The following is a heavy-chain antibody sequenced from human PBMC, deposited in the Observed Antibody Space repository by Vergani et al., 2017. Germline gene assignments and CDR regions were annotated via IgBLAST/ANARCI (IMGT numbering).Heavy chain of an antibody. CDR3: AKGGGYYYYMDV. CDR1: GFTFDDYG. Sequence: EVQLVESGGGVVRPGGSLRLSCAASGFTFDDYGMSWVRQAPGRGLEWVSGINWNGGTTGYADSVKGRFTISRDNAKNTLYLQMNSLRAEDTAVYYCAKGGGYYYYMDVWGKGTTVTVSS. CDR2: INWNGGTT. J-gene: IGHJ6*03. V-gene: IGHV3-20*04. D-gene: IGHD2-15*01.